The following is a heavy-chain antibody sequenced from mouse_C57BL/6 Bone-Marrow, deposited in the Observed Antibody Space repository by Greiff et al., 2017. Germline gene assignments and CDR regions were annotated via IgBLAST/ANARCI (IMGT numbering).Heavy chain of an antibody. CDR3: ARQGGLRAYFDV. J-gene: IGHJ1*03. CDR1: GFTFSDYY. D-gene: IGHD3-3*01. CDR2: ISNGGGST. V-gene: IGHV5-12*01. Sequence: EVKLVESGGGLVQPGGSLKLSCAASGFTFSDYYMYWVRQTPEKRLEWVAYISNGGGSTYYPDTVKGRFTISRDNAKNTPYLQMSRLKSEDTAMYYCARQGGLRAYFDVWGTGTTVTVSS.